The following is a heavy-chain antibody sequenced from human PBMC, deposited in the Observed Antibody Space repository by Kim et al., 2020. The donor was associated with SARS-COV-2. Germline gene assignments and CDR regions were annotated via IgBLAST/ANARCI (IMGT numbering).Heavy chain of an antibody. CDR2: IYYSGST. CDR3: ARHLYGSGSLSGWFDP. J-gene: IGHJ5*02. CDR1: GDSIRSRTYY. V-gene: IGHV4-39*01. D-gene: IGHD3-10*01. Sequence: SETLSLTCTVSGDSIRSRTYYWGWIRQPPGKGLEWIGTIYYSGSTYYNPSLKSRVTISVDTSKNQFSLKLSSVTAADTAVYYCARHLYGSGSLSGWFDPWGQGTLVTVSS.